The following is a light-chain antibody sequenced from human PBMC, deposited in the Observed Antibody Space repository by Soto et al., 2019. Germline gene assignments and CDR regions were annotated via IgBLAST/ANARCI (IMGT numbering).Light chain of an antibody. CDR2: GAS. V-gene: IGKV3-20*01. CDR1: QSVSSSS. CDR3: QQYSSSPPKYT. J-gene: IGKJ2*01. Sequence: EIVLTQSPGTLSLSPGERATLSCRASQSVSSSSLAWYQQKPGQAPRLLIYGASSRATGIPDRFSGSGSGTEFTLTISRLEPEDFAVYYCQQYSSSPPKYTFGQGTKLEIK.